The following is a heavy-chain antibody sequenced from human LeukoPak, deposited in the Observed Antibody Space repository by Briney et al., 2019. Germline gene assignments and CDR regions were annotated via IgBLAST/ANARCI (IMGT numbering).Heavy chain of an antibody. D-gene: IGHD5-18*01. CDR1: GYTFTGYY. J-gene: IGHJ6*02. CDR3: ARDLPTALGYYGMDV. V-gene: IGHV1-2*02. Sequence: ASVKVSCKASGYTFTGYYMHWVRQAPGQGLEWMGWINPNSGGTNYAQKFQGRVTMTRDTSISTAYMELSRLRSDDTAVYYCARDLPTALGYYGMDVWGQGTTATVSS. CDR2: INPNSGGT.